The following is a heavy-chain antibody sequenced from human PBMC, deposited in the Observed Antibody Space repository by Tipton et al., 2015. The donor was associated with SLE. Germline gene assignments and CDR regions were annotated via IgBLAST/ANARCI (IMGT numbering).Heavy chain of an antibody. Sequence: SLTCSVSGASVTRTSHYWGWIRQSPGKGLEWIATVSYSGSTFSNPSLRGRVATSSDTSGNQFSLTLRSVTAADTAVYYCAVLRKGISFLLWGQGSLVTVSS. V-gene: IGHV4-39*07. CDR1: GASVTRTSHY. J-gene: IGHJ4*02. CDR3: AVLRKGISFLL. CDR2: VSYSGST.